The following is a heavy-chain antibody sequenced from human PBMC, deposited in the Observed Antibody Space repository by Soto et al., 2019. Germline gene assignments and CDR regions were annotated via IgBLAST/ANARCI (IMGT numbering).Heavy chain of an antibody. CDR3: ARDPYDSSSYNYAEYFQH. J-gene: IGHJ1*01. CDR2: IIPIFGTA. V-gene: IGHV1-69*13. Sequence: SVKVSCKASGGTFSSYAISWVRQAPGQGLEWMGGIIPIFGTANYAQKFQGRVTITADESTSTAYMELSSLRSEDTAVYYCARDPYDSSSYNYAEYFQHWGQRNLVTVSS. D-gene: IGHD3-22*01. CDR1: GGTFSSYA.